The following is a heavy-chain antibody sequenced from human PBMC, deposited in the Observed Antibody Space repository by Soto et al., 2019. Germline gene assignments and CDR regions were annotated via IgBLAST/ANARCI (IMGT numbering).Heavy chain of an antibody. J-gene: IGHJ3*02. CDR1: GYTFTIYY. V-gene: IGHV1-46*01. CDR3: KARGSSWSDDAFDI. Sequence: GASVKVSCKASGYTFTIYYMRWVRQAPGQGLEWMGIINPSGGSTSYAQKFQGRVTMTRDTSTSTVYMELSSLRSEDTAVYYCKARGSSWSDDAFDIWGQGTMVTVSS. CDR2: INPSGGST. D-gene: IGHD6-13*01.